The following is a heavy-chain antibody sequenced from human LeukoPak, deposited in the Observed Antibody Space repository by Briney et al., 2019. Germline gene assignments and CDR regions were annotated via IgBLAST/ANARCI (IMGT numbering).Heavy chain of an antibody. J-gene: IGHJ4*02. Sequence: ASVKLSCKASGYTFTSYGISWVRQAPGQGLEWMGWISAYNGNTNYAQKLQGRVTMTTDTSTSTAYMELRSLRSDDTAVYYCARGGHYYYDSSGYYYWGQGTLVTVSS. D-gene: IGHD3-22*01. V-gene: IGHV1-18*01. CDR2: ISAYNGNT. CDR3: ARGGHYYYDSSGYYY. CDR1: GYTFTSYG.